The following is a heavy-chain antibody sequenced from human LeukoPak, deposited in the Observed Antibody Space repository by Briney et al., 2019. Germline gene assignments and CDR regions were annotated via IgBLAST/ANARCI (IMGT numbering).Heavy chain of an antibody. CDR1: GGSFSGYY. J-gene: IGHJ5*02. CDR3: ARRHCSSTSCPNWFDP. Sequence: SETLSLTCAVYGGSFSGYYWSWIRQPPGKGLEWIGETNHSGSTNYNPSLKSRVTISVDTSKNQFSLKLSSVTAADTAVYYCARRHCSSTSCPNWFDPWGQGTLVTVSS. CDR2: TNHSGST. V-gene: IGHV4-34*01. D-gene: IGHD2-2*01.